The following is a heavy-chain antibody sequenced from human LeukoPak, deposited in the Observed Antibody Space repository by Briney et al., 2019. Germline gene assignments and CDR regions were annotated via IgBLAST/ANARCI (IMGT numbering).Heavy chain of an antibody. CDR2: IWYDGSNK. CDR3: ARDFYGSGSNPPGYFQH. Sequence: GGSLRLSCAASGFTFSSYGMHWVRQAPGKGLEWVAVIWYDGSNKYYADSVKGRFTISRDNSKNTLYLQMNSLRAEDTAVYYCARDFYGSGSNPPGYFQHWGQGTLVTVSS. CDR1: GFTFSSYG. J-gene: IGHJ1*01. V-gene: IGHV3-33*01. D-gene: IGHD3-10*01.